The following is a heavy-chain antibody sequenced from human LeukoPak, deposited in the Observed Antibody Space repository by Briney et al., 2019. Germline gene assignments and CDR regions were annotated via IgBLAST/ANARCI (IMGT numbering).Heavy chain of an antibody. D-gene: IGHD7-27*01. CDR3: ARDGLPTGEDFDY. Sequence: GGSLRLSCAASGFTFSSYAMHWVRQAPGKGLEWVAVISYDGSNKYYADSVKGRFTISRDNSKNTLYLQMNSLRAEDTAVYYCARDGLPTGEDFDYWGQGTLVTVSS. V-gene: IGHV3-30-3*01. J-gene: IGHJ4*02. CDR1: GFTFSSYA. CDR2: ISYDGSNK.